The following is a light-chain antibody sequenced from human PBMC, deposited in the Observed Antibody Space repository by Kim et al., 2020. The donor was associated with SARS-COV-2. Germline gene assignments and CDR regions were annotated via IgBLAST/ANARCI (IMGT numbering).Light chain of an antibody. J-gene: IGLJ3*02. CDR3: ATWDDSLSGPV. CDR1: TSNIGTKT. V-gene: IGLV1-44*01. CDR2: SNN. Sequence: GQRLTISCSGSTSNIGTKTVSWYQHHPGTAPKLLIYSNNLRPSGVPDRFSASKAGTSASLAISGLKSEDEGDYYCATWDDSLSGPVFGGGTKVTVL.